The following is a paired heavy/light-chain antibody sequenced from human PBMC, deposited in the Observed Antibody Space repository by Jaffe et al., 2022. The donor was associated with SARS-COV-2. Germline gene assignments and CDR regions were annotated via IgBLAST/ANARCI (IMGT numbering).Light chain of an antibody. CDR3: QQTYSVLGT. J-gene: IGKJ5*01. CDR2: AAS. Sequence: IQMTQSPSSLSAFVGDRVTIACRASPSVSNFLNWYQQKPGKAPNLLIYAASNLQSGVPSRFNGSGSGTDFTLTISSLQPEDLATYYCQQTYSVLGTFGQGTRLEIK. CDR1: PSVSNF. V-gene: IGKV1-39*01.
Heavy chain of an antibody. D-gene: IGHD5-18*01. CDR2: IHPGDSDI. J-gene: IGHJ6*02. V-gene: IGHV5-51*01. Sequence: EVQLVQSGAEVKKPGESLKISCKASGYSFSTYWIGWVRQMPGKGLEWMGIIHPGDSDIRYSPSSEGQVTISADKSISTAYLQWNSLKASDSALYYCARRGRYNYGDLSYYGLDVWGHGTTVTVSS. CDR3: ARRGRYNYGDLSYYGLDV. CDR1: GYSFSTYW.